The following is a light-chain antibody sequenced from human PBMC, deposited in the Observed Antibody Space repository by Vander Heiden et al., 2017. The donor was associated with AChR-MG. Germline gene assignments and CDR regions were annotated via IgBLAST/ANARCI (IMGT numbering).Light chain of an antibody. V-gene: IGKV3-11*01. CDR2: DAS. CDR1: QSVSSY. Sequence: EIVLTQSPATLSLSPGERATLPCRASQSVSSYLAWYQQKPGQAPRLLIYDASNRATGIPARFSGSGSGTDFTLTISSLEPEDFAVYYFQQRSNWLFGGGTKVEIK. J-gene: IGKJ4*01. CDR3: QQRSNWL.